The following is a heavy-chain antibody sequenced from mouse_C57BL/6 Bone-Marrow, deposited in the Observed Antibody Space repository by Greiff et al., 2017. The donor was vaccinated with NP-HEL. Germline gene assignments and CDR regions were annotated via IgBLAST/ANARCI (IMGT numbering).Heavy chain of an antibody. CDR3: ARICPLYYYAMDY. CDR2: IWTGGGT. D-gene: IGHD6-5*01. CDR1: GFSLTSYA. Sequence: VNLVESGPGLVAPSQSLSITCTVSGFSLTSYAISWVRQPPGKGLEWLGVIWTGGGTNYNSALKSRLSISKDNSKSQVFLKLNSLQTDDTARYYCARICPLYYYAMDYWGQGTAVTVTS. V-gene: IGHV2-9-1*01. J-gene: IGHJ4*01.